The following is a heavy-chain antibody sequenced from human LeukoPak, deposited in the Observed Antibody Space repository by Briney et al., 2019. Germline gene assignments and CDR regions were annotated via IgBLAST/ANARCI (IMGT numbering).Heavy chain of an antibody. D-gene: IGHD1-26*01. CDR3: AREESVSGSYDY. V-gene: IGHV1-2*02. J-gene: IGHJ4*02. CDR1: GYTFTGYY. CDR2: INPNSGGT. Sequence: ASVKVSCKASGYTFTGYYIHWGRQAPGQGLEWMGWINPNSGGTNYAQKFQGRVTMTSDTSISTAYMELSRLRSDDTAVYYCAREESVSGSYDYWGQGTLVTVSS.